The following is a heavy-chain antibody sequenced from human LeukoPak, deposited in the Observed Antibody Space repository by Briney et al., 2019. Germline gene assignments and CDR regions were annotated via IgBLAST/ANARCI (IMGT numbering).Heavy chain of an antibody. V-gene: IGHV3-21*01. D-gene: IGHD2-2*02. CDR3: ARSDCSSTSCYKSRGAYYYGMDV. CDR2: ISSSSSYI. CDR1: GFTFSSYS. J-gene: IGHJ6*02. Sequence: GGSLRLSCAASGFTFSSYSMNWVRQAPGKGLEWVSSISSSSSYIYYADSVKGRFTISRDNAKNSLYLQMNSLRAEDTAVYYCARSDCSSTSCYKSRGAYYYGMDVWGQGTAVTVSS.